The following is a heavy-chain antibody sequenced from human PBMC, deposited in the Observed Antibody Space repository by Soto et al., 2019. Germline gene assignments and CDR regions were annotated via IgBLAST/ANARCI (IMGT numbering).Heavy chain of an antibody. CDR2: IYYTGNT. CDR3: ARGGSGYPFDY. CDR1: AGSISGYY. D-gene: IGHD3-22*01. J-gene: IGHJ4*02. Sequence: SETLSLTCTVSAGSISGYYWSWIRQPPGKGLEWIAYIYYTGNTNYNPSLKTRVTISLDTSKNQFSLKVRSVTAADTAVYYCARGGSGYPFDYWGQGTLVTVSS. V-gene: IGHV4-59*01.